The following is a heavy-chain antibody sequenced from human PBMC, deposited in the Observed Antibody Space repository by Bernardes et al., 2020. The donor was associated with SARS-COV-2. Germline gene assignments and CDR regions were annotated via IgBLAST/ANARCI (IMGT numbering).Heavy chain of an antibody. J-gene: IGHJ6*02. Sequence: SGPTLVKPTETLTLTCTVSGFSLSNVRMGVSWIRQPPGKALEWLAHIFSNDEKSYTASLKSRLTISKDTFKSQVVLTMTNMDPVDTGTYYCARIIPYSSPFYGMDVWGQGTTVTVSS. CDR2: IFSNDEK. D-gene: IGHD6-13*01. CDR1: GFSLSNVRMG. CDR3: ARIIPYSSPFYGMDV. V-gene: IGHV2-26*01.